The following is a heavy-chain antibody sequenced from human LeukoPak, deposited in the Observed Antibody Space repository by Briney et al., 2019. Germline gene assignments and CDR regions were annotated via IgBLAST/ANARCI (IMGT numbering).Heavy chain of an antibody. D-gene: IGHD3-10*01. Sequence: GGSLRLSCAASGFNFSNYGMSWVRQAPGEGQEWVSTISGTGDTTYYADSLKGRLTISRDNSKNTLYLQMSSLRADDTAVFYCTKGGWGTVLDYWGQGTLVTVSS. V-gene: IGHV3-23*01. CDR3: TKGGWGTVLDY. CDR2: ISGTGDTT. J-gene: IGHJ4*02. CDR1: GFNFSNYG.